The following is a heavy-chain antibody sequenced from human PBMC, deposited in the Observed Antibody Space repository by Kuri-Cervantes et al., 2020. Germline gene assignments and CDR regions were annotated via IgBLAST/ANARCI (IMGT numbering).Heavy chain of an antibody. Sequence: GSLRLSCAIFDYSINSGYFWGWIRQPPGKGLECIGSVSHSGNTFYNPSLQSRVTISLDTSKSQFSLKLSSVTAADTAVYYCATRYSSGPIDYWGQGTLVTVSS. CDR1: DYSINSGYF. CDR2: VSHSGNT. D-gene: IGHD6-19*01. CDR3: ATRYSSGPIDY. J-gene: IGHJ4*02. V-gene: IGHV4-38-2*01.